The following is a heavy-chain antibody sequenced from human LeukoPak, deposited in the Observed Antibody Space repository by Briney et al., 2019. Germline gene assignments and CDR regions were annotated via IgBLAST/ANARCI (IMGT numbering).Heavy chain of an antibody. CDR1: GGSISSSSYY. D-gene: IGHD6-19*01. CDR3: ARSIRYSSGWRFDY. Sequence: SETLSLTCTVSGGSISSSSYYWGWIRQPPGKGLEWIGSIYYSGSTYYNPSLKSRVTISVDTSKNQSSLKLSSVTAADTAVYYCARSIRYSSGWRFDYWGQGTLVTVSS. CDR2: IYYSGST. J-gene: IGHJ4*02. V-gene: IGHV4-39*01.